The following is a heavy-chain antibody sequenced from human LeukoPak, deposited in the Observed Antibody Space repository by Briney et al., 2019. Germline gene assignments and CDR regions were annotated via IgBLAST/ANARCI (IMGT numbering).Heavy chain of an antibody. CDR1: GFTFSSYW. D-gene: IGHD3-22*01. V-gene: IGHV3-7*01. Sequence: GGSLRLSCAASGFTFSSYWMSWVRQAPGKGLEWVANIKQDGSEKYYVDSVKGRFTISRDNAKNSLFLQMNSLRAEDTAVYYCAKGFYDSSGYAVDYWGQGTLVTVSS. J-gene: IGHJ4*02. CDR2: IKQDGSEK. CDR3: AKGFYDSSGYAVDY.